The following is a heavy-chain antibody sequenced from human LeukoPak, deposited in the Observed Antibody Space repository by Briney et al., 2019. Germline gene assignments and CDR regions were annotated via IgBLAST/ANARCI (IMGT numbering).Heavy chain of an antibody. CDR1: GFTFTSYS. V-gene: IGHV3-48*01. J-gene: IGHJ4*02. CDR2: ISSSSSTI. D-gene: IGHD1-26*01. CDR3: ARERLPGVVGTTSDY. Sequence: GGSLRLSCAASGFTFTSYSMNWVRQAPGKGLEGVSYISSSSSTIYYADSVKGRFTISRDNAKNSLYLQMNSLRAEDTAVYYCARERLPGVVGTTSDYWGQGTLVTVSS.